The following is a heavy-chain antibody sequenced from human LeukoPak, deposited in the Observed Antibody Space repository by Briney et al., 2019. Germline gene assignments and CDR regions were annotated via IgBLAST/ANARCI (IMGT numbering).Heavy chain of an antibody. Sequence: SDTLSLTCTVSGGSISSYYWNWMRHPPGRGREGRGYIYYSGRTNYNPSLKGRVHISVDTSKNHCSLKLNSVTAADTAVYYCVGRQEDRYWYFDLWGRGTLVTVSS. J-gene: IGHJ2*01. CDR2: IYYSGRT. CDR3: VGRQEDRYWYFDL. V-gene: IGHV4-59*08. CDR1: GGSISSYY.